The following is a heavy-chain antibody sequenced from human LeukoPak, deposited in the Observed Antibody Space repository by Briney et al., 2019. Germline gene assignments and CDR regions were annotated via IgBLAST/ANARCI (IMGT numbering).Heavy chain of an antibody. V-gene: IGHV4-61*02. CDR3: ARGTYYPRTDAFDI. Sequence: SQTLSLTCTVSGGSISSGSYYWSWIRQPAGKGPEWIGRIYTSGSTNYNPSLKSRVTISVDTSKNQFSLKLSSVTAADTAVYYCARGTYYPRTDAFDIWGQGTMVTVSS. CDR2: IYTSGST. J-gene: IGHJ3*02. CDR1: GGSISSGSYY. D-gene: IGHD3-10*01.